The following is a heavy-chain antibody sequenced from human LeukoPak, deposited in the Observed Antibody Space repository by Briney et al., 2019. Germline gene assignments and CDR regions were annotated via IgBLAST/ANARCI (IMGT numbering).Heavy chain of an antibody. J-gene: IGHJ4*02. Sequence: SETLSLTCAVYGGSFSGYYWSWIRQPPGKGLEWIGEINHSGSTNYNPSLKSRVTISVDTSKNQFSLELSSVTAADTAVYYCATLYYFDYWGQGTLVTVSS. D-gene: IGHD3-16*01. CDR2: INHSGST. V-gene: IGHV4-34*01. CDR1: GGSFSGYY. CDR3: ATLYYFDY.